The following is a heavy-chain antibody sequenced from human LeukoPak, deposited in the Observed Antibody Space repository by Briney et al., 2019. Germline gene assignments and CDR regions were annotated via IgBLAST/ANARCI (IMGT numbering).Heavy chain of an antibody. CDR1: GFTFSSYG. D-gene: IGHD3-3*01. Sequence: PGGSLRLSCAASGFTFSSYGMHWVRQAPGKGLEWVAVISYDGSNKYYADSVKGRFTISRDNSKNTLYLQMNSLRAEDTAVYYCAKDRALQYQFPPRVFHRDAFDIWGQGTMVTVSS. CDR3: AKDRALQYQFPPRVFHRDAFDI. J-gene: IGHJ3*02. CDR2: ISYDGSNK. V-gene: IGHV3-30*18.